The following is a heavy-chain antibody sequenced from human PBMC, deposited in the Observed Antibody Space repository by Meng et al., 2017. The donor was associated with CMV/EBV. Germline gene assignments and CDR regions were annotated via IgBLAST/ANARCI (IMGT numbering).Heavy chain of an antibody. CDR2: ISSSGSTI. D-gene: IGHD3-3*01. J-gene: IGHJ6*02. CDR1: GFTFSNYY. Sequence: GGSLSLSGAPLGFTFSNYYMSWIRQAPAKGLEWVSYISSSGSTIYYADSVKGRFTISRDNAKNSLYLQMNSLRAEDTAVYYCARWEVWEWLSNTPYYYYGMDVWGQGTTVTVSS. V-gene: IGHV3-11*01. CDR3: ARWEVWEWLSNTPYYYYGMDV.